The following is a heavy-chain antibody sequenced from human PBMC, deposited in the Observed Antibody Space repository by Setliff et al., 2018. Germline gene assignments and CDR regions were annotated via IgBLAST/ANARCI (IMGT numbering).Heavy chain of an antibody. CDR2: INHSGST. J-gene: IGHJ4*02. Sequence: PSETLSLTCAVYGGSFSGYYWSWIRQPPGKGLEWIGEINHSGSTNYNPSLESRVTISLDTSKNHFSLKLSSVTAADTAVYYCARRATYYNFWSGYYDYWGQGTLVTVSS. V-gene: IGHV4-34*01. D-gene: IGHD3-3*01. CDR3: ARRATYYNFWSGYYDY. CDR1: GGSFSGYY.